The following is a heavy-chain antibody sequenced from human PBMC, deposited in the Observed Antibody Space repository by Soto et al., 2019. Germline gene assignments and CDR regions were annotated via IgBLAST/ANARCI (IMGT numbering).Heavy chain of an antibody. CDR2: IYYSGST. D-gene: IGHD2-15*01. CDR3: ASSTGVVVAATFYYGMDV. V-gene: IGHV4-59*01. CDR1: GGSISSYY. Sequence: SETLSLTCTVSGGSISSYYWSWIRQPPGKGLEWIGYIYYSGSTNYNPSLKSRVTISVDTSKIQFSLKLSSVTAADTAVYYCASSTGVVVAATFYYGMDVWGQGTTVTVSS. J-gene: IGHJ6*02.